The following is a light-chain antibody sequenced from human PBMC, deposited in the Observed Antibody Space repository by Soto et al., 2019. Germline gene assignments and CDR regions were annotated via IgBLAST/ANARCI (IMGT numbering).Light chain of an antibody. CDR3: QHQNSYSEA. CDR1: QNIRNW. J-gene: IGKJ1*01. CDR2: DAS. V-gene: IGKV1-5*01. Sequence: DVPMTQSPSTLSASVGDSVKITGRASQNIRNWLAWYPKKPGKAPNTLIYDASSLESGVPSRFSGSGSGTEFNLTISSLPTDDFATYYCQHQNSYSEAFGQGTKVDIK.